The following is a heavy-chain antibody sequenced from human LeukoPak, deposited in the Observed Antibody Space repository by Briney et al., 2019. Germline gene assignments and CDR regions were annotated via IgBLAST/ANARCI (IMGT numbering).Heavy chain of an antibody. D-gene: IGHD3-16*01. CDR2: ISGSGGST. Sequence: PGGSLRLSCAASGFTFSSYAMSWVRQAPGKGLEWVSAISGSGGSTYYADSVKGRFTISKDDSKNTLFLQMNSLRAEDTAVYYCARWGPRGLTLDYWGQGILVTVSS. CDR1: GFTFSSYA. CDR3: ARWGPRGLTLDY. V-gene: IGHV3-23*01. J-gene: IGHJ4*02.